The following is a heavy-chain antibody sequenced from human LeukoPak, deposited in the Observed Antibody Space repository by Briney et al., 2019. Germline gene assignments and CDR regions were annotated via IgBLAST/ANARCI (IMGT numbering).Heavy chain of an antibody. D-gene: IGHD3-22*01. CDR3: VRDGSYYDSSGYYYLY. CDR2: IIPIFGTA. V-gene: IGHV1-69*13. J-gene: IGHJ4*02. Sequence: SVKVSCKASGGTFSSYAISWVRQAPGQGLEWMGGIIPIFGTANYAQKFQGRVTITADESTSTAYMELSSLRSEDTAVYYCVRDGSYYDSSGYYYLYWGQGTLVTVSS. CDR1: GGTFSSYA.